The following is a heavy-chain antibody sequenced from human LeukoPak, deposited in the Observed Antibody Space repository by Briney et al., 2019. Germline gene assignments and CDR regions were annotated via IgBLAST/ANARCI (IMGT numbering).Heavy chain of an antibody. Sequence: GGSLRLSCAASGFISTNAWMSWVRQAPGKGLEWVGRIKSKTDGGATDFAAPVKGRFTISRDDSRNTLYLHMNGLRIEDTAVYYCTAEYRDSSGWYGAFDIWGQGTMVTVSS. CDR2: IKSKTDGGAT. CDR1: GFISTNAW. CDR3: TAEYRDSSGWYGAFDI. D-gene: IGHD6-19*01. J-gene: IGHJ3*02. V-gene: IGHV3-15*01.